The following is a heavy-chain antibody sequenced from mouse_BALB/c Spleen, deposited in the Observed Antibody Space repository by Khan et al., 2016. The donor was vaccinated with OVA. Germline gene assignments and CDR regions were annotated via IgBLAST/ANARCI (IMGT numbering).Heavy chain of an antibody. V-gene: IGHV2-6-1*01. D-gene: IGHD2-10*01. CDR3: DKHTYYDYCIIDY. CDR2: IWTDGST. CDR1: GFSLTDYG. Sequence: QVQLKESGPGLVAPSQSLSITCTISGFSLTDYGVHWVRQPPGKGLEWMVVIWTDGSTTYNSALNSRLSIVEDNAKINIFLKKSRLQTDDTSMYICDKHTYYDYCIIDYWGQGTSVTVAS. J-gene: IGHJ4*01.